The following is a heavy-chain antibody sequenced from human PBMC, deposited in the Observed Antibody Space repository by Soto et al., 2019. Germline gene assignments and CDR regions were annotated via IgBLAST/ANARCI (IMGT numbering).Heavy chain of an antibody. CDR1: GFTFSSYG. V-gene: IGHV3-30*18. CDR2: ISYDGSNK. J-gene: IGHJ4*02. CDR3: AKGRFGGVIEADY. D-gene: IGHD3-16*02. Sequence: QVQLVESGGGVVQPGRSLRLSCAASGFTFSSYGMHWVRQAPGKGLEWVAVISYDGSNKYYADSVKGRFTISRDNSKNKLYLQMNSLRAEDTAVYYCAKGRFGGVIEADYWGQGTLVTVSS.